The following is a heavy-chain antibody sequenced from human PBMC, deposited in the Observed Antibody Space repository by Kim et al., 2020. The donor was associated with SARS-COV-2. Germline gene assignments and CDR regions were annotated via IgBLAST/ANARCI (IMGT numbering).Heavy chain of an antibody. CDR2: IYYSGST. Sequence: SETLSLTCTVSGGSISSSSYYWGWIRQPPGKGLEWIGSIYYSGSTYYNPSLKSRVTISVDTSKNQFSLKLSSVTAADTAVYYCARTTNRLLWFGELYRWFDPWGQGTLVTVSS. J-gene: IGHJ5*02. V-gene: IGHV4-39*01. D-gene: IGHD3-10*01. CDR3: ARTTNRLLWFGELYRWFDP. CDR1: GGSISSSSYY.